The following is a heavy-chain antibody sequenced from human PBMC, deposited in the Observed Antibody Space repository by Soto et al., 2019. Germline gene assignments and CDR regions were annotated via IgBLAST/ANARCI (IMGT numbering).Heavy chain of an antibody. Sequence: GESLKISCKGSGYSFTSYWIGWVRQMPGKGLEWMGIIYPGDSETRYSPSFQGQVTISADKSISTAYLQWSSLVASDTAMYYCARRDCSGGSCYYDSHNWFDPWGQGTLVTVSS. CDR1: GYSFTSYW. D-gene: IGHD2-15*01. V-gene: IGHV5-51*01. CDR3: ARRDCSGGSCYYDSHNWFDP. J-gene: IGHJ5*02. CDR2: IYPGDSET.